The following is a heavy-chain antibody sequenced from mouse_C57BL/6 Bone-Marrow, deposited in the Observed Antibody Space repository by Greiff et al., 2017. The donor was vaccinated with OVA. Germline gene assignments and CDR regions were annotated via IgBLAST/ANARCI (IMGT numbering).Heavy chain of an antibody. CDR2: IRNKANGYTT. V-gene: IGHV7-3*01. CDR3: ARDDYYGSSYGPFAY. J-gene: IGHJ3*01. CDR1: GFTFTDYY. Sequence: VQLVESGGGLVQPGGSLSLSCAASGFTFTDYYMSWVRQPPGKALEWLGFIRNKANGYTTEYSASVKGRFTISRDNSQSILYLQMNALRAEDSATYYCARDDYYGSSYGPFAYWGQGTLVTVSA. D-gene: IGHD1-1*01.